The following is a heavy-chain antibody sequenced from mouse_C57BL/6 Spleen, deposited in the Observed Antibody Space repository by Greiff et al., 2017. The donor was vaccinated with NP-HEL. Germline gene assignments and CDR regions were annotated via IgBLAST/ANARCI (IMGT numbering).Heavy chain of an antibody. CDR2: IHPSDSDT. Sequence: QVQLKQPGAELVKPGASVKVSCKASGYTFTSYWMHWVKQRPGQGLEWIGRIHPSDSDTNYNQKFKGKATLTVDKSSSTAYMQLSSLTSEDSAVYYCAIGGTAQAHAWFAYWGQGTLVTVSA. V-gene: IGHV1-74*01. D-gene: IGHD3-2*02. J-gene: IGHJ3*01. CDR1: GYTFTSYW. CDR3: AIGGTAQAHAWFAY.